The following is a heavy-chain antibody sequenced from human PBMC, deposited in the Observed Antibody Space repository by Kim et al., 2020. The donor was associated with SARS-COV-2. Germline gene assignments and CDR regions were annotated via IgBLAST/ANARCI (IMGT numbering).Heavy chain of an antibody. V-gene: IGHV4-4*02. Sequence: SETLSLTCAVSGGSISSSNWWSWVRQPPGKGLEWIGEIYHSGSTNHNPSLKSRVTISVDKSKNQFSLKLSSVTAADTAVYYCASSGGTGLWWESVYFQHWGQGTLVTVSS. D-gene: IGHD2-21*01. CDR2: IYHSGST. CDR1: GGSISSSNW. J-gene: IGHJ1*01. CDR3: ASSGGTGLWWESVYFQH.